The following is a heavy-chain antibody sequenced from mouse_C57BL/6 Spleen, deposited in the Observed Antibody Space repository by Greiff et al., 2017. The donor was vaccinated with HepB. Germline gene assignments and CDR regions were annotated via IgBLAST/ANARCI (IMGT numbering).Heavy chain of an antibody. CDR3: ARSRSGTFYWYFDV. J-gene: IGHJ1*03. D-gene: IGHD4-1*01. V-gene: IGHV1-52*01. CDR2: IEPSDSET. Sequence: QVQLQQPGAELVRPGSSVKLSCKASGYTFTSYWMHWVKRRPRQGLEWIGNIEPSDSETHYNQKFKDKVTLTVDKSSSTAYMQLSSLTSEDSAVYYCARSRSGTFYWYFDVWGTVTTVTVSS. CDR1: GYTFTSYW.